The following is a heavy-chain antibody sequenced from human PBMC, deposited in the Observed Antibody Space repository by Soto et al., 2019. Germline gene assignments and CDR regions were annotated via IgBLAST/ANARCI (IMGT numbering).Heavy chain of an antibody. CDR3: ASSSGYTSGHYFDY. CDR1: GGSISSSNYY. Sequence: QLQLQESGPGLVKPSETLSLTCTVSGGSISSSNYYWGWIRQSPGKGLEWIGSISSSGSTYYNPSLKSRVTISVATSKNQFSLTLSSVTAADTAVCYCASSSGYTSGHYFDYWGQGTLVTVSS. D-gene: IGHD5-18*01. J-gene: IGHJ4*02. V-gene: IGHV4-39*01. CDR2: ISSSGST.